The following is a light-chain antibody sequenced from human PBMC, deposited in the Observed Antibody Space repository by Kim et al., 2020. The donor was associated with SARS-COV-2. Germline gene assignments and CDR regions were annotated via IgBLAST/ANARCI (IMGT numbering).Light chain of an antibody. J-gene: IGKJ1*01. CDR2: AAS. CDR3: QQYYSYPQT. Sequence: AIRITQSPSSLSVSTGDRVTITCRASQGISSYLAWYQQKPGKAPKLLIYAASTLQSGVPSRFSGSGSGTDFTLTISCLQSEDFATYYCQQYYSYPQTFGQGTKVDIK. V-gene: IGKV1-8*01. CDR1: QGISSY.